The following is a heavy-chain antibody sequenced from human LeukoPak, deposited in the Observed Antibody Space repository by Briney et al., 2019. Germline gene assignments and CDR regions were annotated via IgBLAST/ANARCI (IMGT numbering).Heavy chain of an antibody. Sequence: ASVTVSFKASGYTFTSYGISWVRQAPGQGLEWMGWISAYNGNTNYAQKLQGRVTMTTDTSTSTAYMELRSLRSDDTAVYYCATGPIYYYDSSGYSVYWGQGTLVTVSS. CDR2: ISAYNGNT. D-gene: IGHD3-22*01. CDR1: GYTFTSYG. CDR3: ATGPIYYYDSSGYSVY. V-gene: IGHV1-18*01. J-gene: IGHJ4*02.